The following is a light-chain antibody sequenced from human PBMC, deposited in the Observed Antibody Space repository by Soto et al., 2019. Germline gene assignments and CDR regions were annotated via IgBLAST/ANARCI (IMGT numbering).Light chain of an antibody. V-gene: IGKV4-1*01. CDR3: QQYYNTPLT. Sequence: DIVMTQSPDSLAVSLGERVTINCKSSQSVLYSSNNRNYLAWFQQKPGQPPKLLIYWASTRESGVPDRLSGSGSSTDFTLTISGLQAEDVAVYYCQQYYNTPLTFGGGTKVDIK. J-gene: IGKJ4*01. CDR2: WAS. CDR1: QSVLYSSNNRNY.